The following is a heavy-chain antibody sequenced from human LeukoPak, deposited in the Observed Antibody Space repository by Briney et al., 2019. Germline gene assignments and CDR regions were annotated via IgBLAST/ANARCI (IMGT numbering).Heavy chain of an antibody. Sequence: GGSLRLSCEVSGLTFSSVWMHWVRQTPGQGLVWVCRINTAGSTVYADPVKGRFTISRDNAKNMVYLQMNSLRTEDTAVYYCASFRDTDNWGRGTMVTVSS. J-gene: IGHJ3*01. CDR3: ASFRDTDN. CDR1: GLTFSSVW. D-gene: IGHD2-21*01. V-gene: IGHV3-74*01. CDR2: INTAGST.